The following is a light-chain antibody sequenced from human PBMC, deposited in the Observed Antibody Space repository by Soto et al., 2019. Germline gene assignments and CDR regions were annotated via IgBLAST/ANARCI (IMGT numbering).Light chain of an antibody. V-gene: IGKV1-33*01. Sequence: DLQMTQSPSSLSASVGDRVTITCQASQDISNYLNWYQQKPGKAPKLLIYDASNLETGVPSRFSGSGSGTDFTFTISSLQPEDIATYYCQQYDNLVGLTFGGGTKVEIK. CDR2: DAS. J-gene: IGKJ4*01. CDR3: QQYDNLVGLT. CDR1: QDISNY.